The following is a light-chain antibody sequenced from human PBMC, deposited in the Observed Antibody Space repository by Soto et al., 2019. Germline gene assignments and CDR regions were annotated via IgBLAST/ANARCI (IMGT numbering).Light chain of an antibody. Sequence: QSVLTQPASVSGYPGQSITISCTGTSSDVGRYNFVSWYQQHPGKAPKLMIYDVSNRPSGVSNRFSGSKSDNTASLTISGLQAEDEADYYCSSYTSSTTDVFGTGTKVTVL. V-gene: IGLV2-14*01. CDR1: SSDVGRYNF. CDR2: DVS. CDR3: SSYTSSTTDV. J-gene: IGLJ1*01.